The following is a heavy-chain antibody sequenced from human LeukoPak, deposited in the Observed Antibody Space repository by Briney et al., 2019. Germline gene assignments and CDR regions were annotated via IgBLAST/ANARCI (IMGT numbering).Heavy chain of an antibody. CDR3: ARGGYYGSGNDFRFDP. D-gene: IGHD3-10*01. J-gene: IGHJ5*02. V-gene: IGHV4-61*05. CDR2: IHYTGST. Sequence: PSETLSLTCTVSDGSISSNSYYWGWIRQSPGKGLECIGYIHYTGSTNYNPSLKSRVTISVETSKNQFSLKLKSVTAADTAVYYCARGGYYGSGNDFRFDPWGQGTLVAVSS. CDR1: DGSISSNSYY.